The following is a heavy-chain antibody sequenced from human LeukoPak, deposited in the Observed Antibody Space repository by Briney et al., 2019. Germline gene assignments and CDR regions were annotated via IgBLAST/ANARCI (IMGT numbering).Heavy chain of an antibody. Sequence: SETLSLTCTVFGDPVTGYYLNWVRQPPGKGLEWIGHIYKIGTTNYNPSLKSRLTISADTSKNQFPLKLRSVTAADTAVYYCVIGVGWQPDYWGQGALVTVSS. CDR2: IYKIGTT. V-gene: IGHV4-59*02. CDR3: VIGVGWQPDY. D-gene: IGHD2-15*01. J-gene: IGHJ4*02. CDR1: GDPVTGYY.